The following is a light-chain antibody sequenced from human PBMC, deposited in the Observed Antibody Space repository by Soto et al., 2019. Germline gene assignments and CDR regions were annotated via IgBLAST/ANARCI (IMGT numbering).Light chain of an antibody. V-gene: IGKV3-11*01. Sequence: EIVLTQSPSTLSLSPGERATLSCRASQSISSPLAWYQQKPGQAPRLLMYDASNRATGIPARFSGSGSGTAFTLTISSLEPEDFAVYYCQQRPNWPLTFGGGTKVEIK. CDR3: QQRPNWPLT. J-gene: IGKJ4*01. CDR2: DAS. CDR1: QSISSP.